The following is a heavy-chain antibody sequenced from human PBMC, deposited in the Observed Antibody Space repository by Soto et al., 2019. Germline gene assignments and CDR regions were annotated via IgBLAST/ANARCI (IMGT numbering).Heavy chain of an antibody. CDR2: ISSSSSYI. Sequence: GGSLRLSCAASGFTFSSYSMNWVRQAPGKGLEWVSSISSSSSYIYYADSVKGRFTISRDNAKNSLYLQMNSLRAEDTAVYYCARDGDSITIFGVVPYGMDVWGQGTTVT. V-gene: IGHV3-21*01. CDR1: GFTFSSYS. D-gene: IGHD3-3*01. J-gene: IGHJ6*02. CDR3: ARDGDSITIFGVVPYGMDV.